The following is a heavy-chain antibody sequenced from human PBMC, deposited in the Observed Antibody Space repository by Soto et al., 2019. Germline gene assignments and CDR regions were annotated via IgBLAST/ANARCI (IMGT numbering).Heavy chain of an antibody. CDR2: IRSKAYGGTT. D-gene: IGHD6-6*01. J-gene: IGHJ4*02. Sequence: GGSLRLSCTASGFTFGDYAMSWFRQAPGKGLEWVGFIRSKAYGGTTEYAASVKGRFTISRDDSKSIAYLQMNSLKTEDTAVYYCTREFSAPQTYSSSPPGLPFDYWGQGTLVTVSS. V-gene: IGHV3-49*03. CDR3: TREFSAPQTYSSSPPGLPFDY. CDR1: GFTFGDYA.